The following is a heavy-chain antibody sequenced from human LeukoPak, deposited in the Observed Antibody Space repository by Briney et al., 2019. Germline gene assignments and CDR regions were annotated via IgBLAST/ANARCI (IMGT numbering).Heavy chain of an antibody. D-gene: IGHD3-22*01. CDR2: ISGSGGST. CDR1: GFAFSSYA. Sequence: GGSLRLSCVASGFAFSSYAMRWVRQVPGKGLEWVSAISGSGGSTYYADSVKGRLTISRDNSIDTVYLQMNSLRAEDTAIYYCTKGQRANSGYFYFDYWGQGTLVTVSS. J-gene: IGHJ4*02. CDR3: TKGQRANSGYFYFDY. V-gene: IGHV3-23*01.